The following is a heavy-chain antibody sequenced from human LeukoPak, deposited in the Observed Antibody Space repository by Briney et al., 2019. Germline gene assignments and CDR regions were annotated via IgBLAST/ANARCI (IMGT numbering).Heavy chain of an antibody. J-gene: IGHJ4*02. CDR2: IRPDGSGK. V-gene: IGHV3-7*01. Sequence: GGSLRLSCAASGFTFSSYAMSWVRQAPGKGLEWVANIRPDGSGKNYVDSVKGRFTISRDNANNALFLQMKGLRVEDTAVYYCSSQPAVLDLDCWGQGALVTVSS. CDR3: SSQPAVLDLDC. D-gene: IGHD2/OR15-2a*01. CDR1: GFTFSSYA.